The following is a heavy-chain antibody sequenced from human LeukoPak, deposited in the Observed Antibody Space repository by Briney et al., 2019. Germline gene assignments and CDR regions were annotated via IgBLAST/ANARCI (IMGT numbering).Heavy chain of an antibody. D-gene: IGHD3-3*01. CDR2: ISSSSGTI. J-gene: IGHJ4*02. Sequence: PGGSLRLSCAASGFTFSSYSMNWVRQAPGKGLEWVSYISSSSGTIYYADSVKGRFTISRDNAKNSLYLQMNSLRAEDTAVYYCARATTIFGVVDYFDYWGQGTLVTVSS. CDR1: GFTFSSYS. CDR3: ARATTIFGVVDYFDY. V-gene: IGHV3-48*01.